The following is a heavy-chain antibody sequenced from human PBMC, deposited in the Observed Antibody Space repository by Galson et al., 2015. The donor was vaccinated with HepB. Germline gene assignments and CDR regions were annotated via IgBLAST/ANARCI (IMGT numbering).Heavy chain of an antibody. J-gene: IGHJ4*02. CDR1: GFAFSDYV. CDR3: ARDPRNSPSV. CDR2: ITSGSTAI. D-gene: IGHD4-23*01. V-gene: IGHV3-48*02. Sequence: SLRLSCAASGFAFSDYVMNWVRQAPGKGLEWIAYITSGSTAIYYADSVKGRFTISRDNAKNSLYLQMNSLRDDDSAVYYCARDPRNSPSVWGQGTLVTVSS.